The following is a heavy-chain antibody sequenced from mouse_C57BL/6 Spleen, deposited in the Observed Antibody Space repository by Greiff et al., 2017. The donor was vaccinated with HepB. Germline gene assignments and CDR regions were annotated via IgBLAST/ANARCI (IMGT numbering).Heavy chain of an antibody. CDR3: TKEDYDGSSYDYYAMDY. CDR2: ISSGGDYI. CDR1: GFTFSSYA. D-gene: IGHD1-1*01. J-gene: IGHJ4*01. Sequence: DVKLQESGEGLVKPGGSLKLSCAASGFTFSSYAMSWVRQTPEKRLEWVAYISSGGDYIYYADTVKGRYTISRDNARNTLYLQMSSLKSEDTAMYYCTKEDYDGSSYDYYAMDYWGQGTSVTVSS. V-gene: IGHV5-9-1*02.